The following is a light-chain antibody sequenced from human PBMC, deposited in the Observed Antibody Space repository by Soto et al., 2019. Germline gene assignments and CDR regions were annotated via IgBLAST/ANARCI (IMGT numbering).Light chain of an antibody. CDR3: LQDYNYPLT. CDR2: AAS. CDR1: QGIRND. Sequence: AIQMTQSPSSMFASVGDRVTITCRASQGIRNDLGWYQQKPGKAPKLLIYAASSLQSGVPSRFSGSGSGTDFTLTISSLQPEDFATYYCLQDYNYPLTFGQGTKVDIK. J-gene: IGKJ1*01. V-gene: IGKV1-6*01.